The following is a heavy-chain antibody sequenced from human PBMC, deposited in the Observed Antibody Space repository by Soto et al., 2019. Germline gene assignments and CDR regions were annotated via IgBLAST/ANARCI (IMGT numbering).Heavy chain of an antibody. Sequence: ASVKVSCKASGYTFTSYGISWVRQAPGQGLEWMGWISAYNGNTNYAQKLQGRVTMTTDTSTSTAYMELRSLRSDDTAVYYCARYCSSTSCQLPEYYYYGMDVWGQGTTVTVSS. CDR2: ISAYNGNT. J-gene: IGHJ6*02. V-gene: IGHV1-18*01. CDR1: GYTFTSYG. CDR3: ARYCSSTSCQLPEYYYYGMDV. D-gene: IGHD2-2*01.